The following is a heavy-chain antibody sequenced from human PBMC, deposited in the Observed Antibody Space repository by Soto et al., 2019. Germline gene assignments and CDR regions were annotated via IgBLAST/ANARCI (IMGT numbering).Heavy chain of an antibody. D-gene: IGHD3-9*01. Sequence: ASVKVSCKASGYTFTSYDINWVRQATGQGLEWMGWMNPNSGNTGYAQKFQGRVTMTRNTSISTAYMELSILRSEDTAVYYCASTYYDILTGYYYFDYWGQGTLVTVSS. J-gene: IGHJ4*02. CDR3: ASTYYDILTGYYYFDY. CDR2: MNPNSGNT. V-gene: IGHV1-8*01. CDR1: GYTFTSYD.